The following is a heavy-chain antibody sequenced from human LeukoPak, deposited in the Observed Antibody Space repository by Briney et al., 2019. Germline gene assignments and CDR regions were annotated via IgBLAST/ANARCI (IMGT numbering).Heavy chain of an antibody. D-gene: IGHD1-14*01. CDR3: VRGKKPGWDMSYFDY. J-gene: IGHJ4*02. CDR2: ISTSSGHI. Sequence: GGSLRLSCAASRFNFNSFVMGWVRQPPGKGLEWVSSISTSSGHIFYADSLKGRVTISRDNAKNSLYLQMNSLRAEDTAVYYCVRGKKPGWDMSYFDYWGQGILVTVSS. V-gene: IGHV3-21*06. CDR1: RFNFNSFV.